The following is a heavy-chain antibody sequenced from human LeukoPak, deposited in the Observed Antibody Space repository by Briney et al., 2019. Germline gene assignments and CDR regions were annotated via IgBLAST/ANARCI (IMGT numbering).Heavy chain of an antibody. J-gene: IGHJ4*02. V-gene: IGHV3-23*01. D-gene: IGHD1-14*01. CDR2: ITGGGGST. CDR1: GFSLSSSS. Sequence: PGGSLRLSCAASGFSLSSSSMSWVRQAPGQGLEWVSVITGGGGSTYYADSVKGRFTISRDNPKNMLYLQMDSLRAEDTAVYYCAKLTTNWGQGTLVTVSS. CDR3: AKLTTN.